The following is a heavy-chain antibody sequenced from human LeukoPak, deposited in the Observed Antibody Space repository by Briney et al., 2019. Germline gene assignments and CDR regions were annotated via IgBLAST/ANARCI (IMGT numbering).Heavy chain of an antibody. CDR2: IYSGDKT. D-gene: IGHD3-9*01. Sequence: GGSLRLSCAASGFSVSSRYMSWGRQAPRKGLESVSIIYSGDKTYYTDAVKGRFTISRDNTKNTVYLQMSSLRPDDTAVYYCARDGGSRILAFDYWGQGTLVTVSS. J-gene: IGHJ4*02. CDR3: ARDGGSRILAFDY. V-gene: IGHV3-53*01. CDR1: GFSVSSRY.